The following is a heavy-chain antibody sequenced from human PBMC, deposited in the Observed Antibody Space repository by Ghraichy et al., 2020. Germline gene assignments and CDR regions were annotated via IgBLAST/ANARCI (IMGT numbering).Heavy chain of an antibody. CDR2: IKQDGSEK. Sequence: GESLNISCAASGFTFSSYWMSWVRQAPGKGLEWVANIKQDGSEKYYVDSVKGRFTISRDNAKNSLYLQMNSLRAEDTAVYYCARDYNMVYSSSWYTPNYYGMDVWGQGTTVTVSS. V-gene: IGHV3-7*01. CDR3: ARDYNMVYSSSWYTPNYYGMDV. D-gene: IGHD6-13*01. CDR1: GFTFSSYW. J-gene: IGHJ6*02.